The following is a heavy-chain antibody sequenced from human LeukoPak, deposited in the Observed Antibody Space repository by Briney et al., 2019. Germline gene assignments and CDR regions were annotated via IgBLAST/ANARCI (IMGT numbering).Heavy chain of an antibody. CDR1: GYTFTSYG. CDR3: ARDRWWELPYPTFDY. D-gene: IGHD1-26*01. V-gene: IGHV1-18*04. Sequence: ASVKVSCKASGYTFTSYGISWVRQAPGQGLEWMGWISVYNGNTKYAQNLQGGVTMTTDTSTSTAYMELRSLRSDDTAVYYCARDRWWELPYPTFDYWGQGTLVTVSS. J-gene: IGHJ4*02. CDR2: ISVYNGNT.